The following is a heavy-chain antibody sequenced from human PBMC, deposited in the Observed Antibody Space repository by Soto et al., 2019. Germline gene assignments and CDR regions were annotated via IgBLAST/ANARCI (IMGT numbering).Heavy chain of an antibody. J-gene: IGHJ4*02. CDR2: ISSSSSYI. CDR3: ARDNYDYVWGSSNLAAY. CDR1: GFTFSSYS. D-gene: IGHD3-16*01. Sequence: EVQLVESGGGLVKPGGSLRLSCAASGFTFSSYSMNWVRQAPGKGLEWVSSISSSSSYIYYADSVKGRFTISRDNAKNSLYLQMNSLRAEDTAVYYCARDNYDYVWGSSNLAAYWGQGTLVTVSS. V-gene: IGHV3-21*01.